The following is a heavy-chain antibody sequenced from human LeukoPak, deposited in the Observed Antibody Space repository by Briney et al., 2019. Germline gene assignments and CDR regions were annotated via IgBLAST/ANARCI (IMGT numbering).Heavy chain of an antibody. CDR1: GFTFSSYG. D-gene: IGHD3-3*01. CDR3: ATDRGWRTSGYYLYYFEY. CDR2: IKHDGSEK. J-gene: IGHJ4*02. Sequence: GGSLRLSCAASGFTFSSYGMHWVRQAPGKGLEWVASIKHDGSEKYYVDSVRGRFTISRDNTMNSLYLQMSSLRAEDTAVYYCATDRGWRTSGYYLYYFEYWGQGTLVTFSS. V-gene: IGHV3-7*01.